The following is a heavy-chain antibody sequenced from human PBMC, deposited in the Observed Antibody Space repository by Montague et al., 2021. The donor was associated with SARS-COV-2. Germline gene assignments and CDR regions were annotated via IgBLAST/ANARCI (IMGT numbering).Heavy chain of an antibody. CDR3: EGGQVTVFAILIAFPAAGAFEL. D-gene: IGHD3-16*02. J-gene: IGHJ3*01. CDR1: GGSFTDFH. V-gene: IGHV4-34*01. Sequence: SETLSLTCAVYGGSFTDFHWTWTCQPPGKGLERIGESNDRGSSNYNPYLKNRVTISVDKSKNQIHLKLTSVTAAATATYYCEGGQVTVFAILIAFPAAGAFELWGQGTTVTVS. CDR2: SNDRGSS.